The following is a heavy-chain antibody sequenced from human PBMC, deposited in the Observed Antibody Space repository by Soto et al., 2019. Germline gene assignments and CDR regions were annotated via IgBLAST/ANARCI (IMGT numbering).Heavy chain of an antibody. CDR1: GFTFCDYA. Sequence: EVQLVESGGGFVQPGRSLRLSCTASGFTFCDYAMSWFRQAPGKGLEWVGFIRSKAYGGTTEYAASVKGRFTISRDNSKFIAYLQMNSLKTDDTAVYYCTRTGVRAAINNWFDPWGQGTLVTVSS. CDR2: IRSKAYGGTT. V-gene: IGHV3-49*03. CDR3: TRTGVRAAINNWFDP. J-gene: IGHJ5*02. D-gene: IGHD2-2*01.